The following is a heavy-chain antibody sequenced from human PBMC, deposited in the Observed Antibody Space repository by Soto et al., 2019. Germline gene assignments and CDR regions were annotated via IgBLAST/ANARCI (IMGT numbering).Heavy chain of an antibody. CDR1: GGSISSSNW. CDR3: ARXWGEGRVDY. Sequence: QVQLQESGPGLVKPSGTLSLTCAVSGGSISSSNWWSWVRQPPGKGLEWIGEIYHSGNTNYNPSLKSRVTMAVDKSRNQFSLKLSSGTAADTAVYYCARXWGEGRVDYWGQGTLVTVSS. J-gene: IGHJ4*02. V-gene: IGHV4-4*02. D-gene: IGHD3-10*01. CDR2: IYHSGNT.